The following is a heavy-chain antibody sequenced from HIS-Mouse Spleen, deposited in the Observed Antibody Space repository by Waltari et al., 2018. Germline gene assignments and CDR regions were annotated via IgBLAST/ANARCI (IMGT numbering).Heavy chain of an antibody. CDR3: AKGPYWAFDI. D-gene: IGHD2-8*02. J-gene: IGHJ3*02. CDR1: GFTFSSYG. CDR2: ILYDGSNK. Sequence: QVQLVESGGGVVQPGRSLRLSCAASGFTFSSYGMHWVRQAPGKGLEWVAVILYDGSNKYYADSVKGRFTISRENSKNTLYLQMNSLRAEDTAVYYCAKGPYWAFDIWGQGTMVTVSS. V-gene: IGHV3-30*18.